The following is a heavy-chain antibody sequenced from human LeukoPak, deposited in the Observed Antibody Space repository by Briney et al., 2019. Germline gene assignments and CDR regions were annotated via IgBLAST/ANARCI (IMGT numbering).Heavy chain of an antibody. CDR1: GYTFTGYY. D-gene: IGHD2-15*01. J-gene: IGHJ4*02. V-gene: IGHV1-2*06. CDR3: ARVPLAALDFDY. CDR2: INPNSGGT. Sequence: ASVKVSCKASGYTFTGYYMHWVRQAPGKGLEWMGRINPNSGGTNYAQKFQGRVTMTRDTSISTAYMELSRLRSDDTAVYYCARVPLAALDFDYWGQGTLVTVSS.